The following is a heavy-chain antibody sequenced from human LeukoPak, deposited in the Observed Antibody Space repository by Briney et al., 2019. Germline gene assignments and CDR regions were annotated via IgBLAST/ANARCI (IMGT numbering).Heavy chain of an antibody. CDR2: VNHSGST. CDR3: ARLQYSSSWLYSNYYYMDV. J-gene: IGHJ6*03. Sequence: SETLSLTCAVYGGSFSGYYWSWIRQPPGMGLEWIGEVNHSGSTNYNPSLKSRVTISVDTSKNQFSLKLSSVTAADTAVYYCARLQYSSSWLYSNYYYMDVWGKGTTVTISS. D-gene: IGHD6-13*01. CDR1: GGSFSGYY. V-gene: IGHV4-34*01.